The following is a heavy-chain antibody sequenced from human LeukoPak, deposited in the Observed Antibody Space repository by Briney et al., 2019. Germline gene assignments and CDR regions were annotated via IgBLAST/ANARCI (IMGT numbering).Heavy chain of an antibody. V-gene: IGHV3-74*01. CDR1: AFTFSSYA. Sequence: PGGSLRLSCVASAFTFSSYAMSWVRQDPRKGLVWVSRINGDGRNINYADSVRGRFTISRDNAKNTLYLQMNSLRAEDTAVYYCARRKGLWSTTYGQGHFDYWGQGTLVTVSS. CDR2: INGDGRNI. J-gene: IGHJ4*02. D-gene: IGHD1-7*01. CDR3: ARRKGLWSTTYGQGHFDY.